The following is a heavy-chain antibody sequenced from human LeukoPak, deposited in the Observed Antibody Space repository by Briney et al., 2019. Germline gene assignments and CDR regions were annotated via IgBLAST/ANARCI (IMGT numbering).Heavy chain of an antibody. CDR1: GGSFSDYY. Sequence: SETLSLTCAVYGGSFSDYYWSGLRQPPGKGLEWIGEINHSGTTNYSPSLKSRVYISVDTSKNQFSLKLNSVTAADAAMYYCASHYSSGSYRYTGSFDSWGQGMLVNVSS. V-gene: IGHV4-34*01. CDR3: ASHYSSGSYRYTGSFDS. J-gene: IGHJ4*02. D-gene: IGHD3-16*02. CDR2: INHSGTT.